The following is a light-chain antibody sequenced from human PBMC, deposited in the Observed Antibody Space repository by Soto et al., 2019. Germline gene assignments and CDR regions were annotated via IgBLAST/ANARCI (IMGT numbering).Light chain of an antibody. CDR2: EVS. CDR3: SSYTTGSTLV. Sequence: QSALTQPASVSGSPGQSITISCTGTSSDVGGYNYVSWYQQHPGKAPKLMIYEVSSRPSGVSNRFSGAKSGNTASLTISGLQAEDEAEYYCSSYTTGSTLVFGGGTKLTVL. J-gene: IGLJ2*01. CDR1: SSDVGGYNY. V-gene: IGLV2-14*01.